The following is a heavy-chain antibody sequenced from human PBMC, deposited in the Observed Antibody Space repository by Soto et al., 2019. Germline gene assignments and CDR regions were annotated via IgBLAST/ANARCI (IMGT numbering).Heavy chain of an antibody. J-gene: IGHJ6*02. V-gene: IGHV3-33*01. Sequence: VQLVESGGGVVQPGRSLRLSCAASGFTFSSYGMHWVRQAPGKGLEWVAVIWYDGSNKYYADSVKGRFTISRDNSKNTLYLQMNSLRAEDTAVYYCARDIVVVPAADADYYYGMDVWGQGTTVTVSS. D-gene: IGHD2-2*01. CDR1: GFTFSSYG. CDR2: IWYDGSNK. CDR3: ARDIVVVPAADADYYYGMDV.